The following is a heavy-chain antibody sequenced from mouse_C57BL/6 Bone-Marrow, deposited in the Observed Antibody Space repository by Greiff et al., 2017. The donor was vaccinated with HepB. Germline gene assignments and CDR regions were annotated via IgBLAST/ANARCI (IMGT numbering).Heavy chain of an antibody. J-gene: IGHJ3*01. Sequence: QVQLQQPGAELVMPGASVKLSCKASGYTFPSYWMHWVKQRPGQGLEWIGEIDPSDSYTNYNQKFKGKSTLTVDTSSSTAYMQLSSLTSEDSAVYYCARSANWSWFAYWGQGTLVTVSA. V-gene: IGHV1-69*01. CDR1: GYTFPSYW. CDR2: IDPSDSYT. D-gene: IGHD4-1*01. CDR3: ARSANWSWFAY.